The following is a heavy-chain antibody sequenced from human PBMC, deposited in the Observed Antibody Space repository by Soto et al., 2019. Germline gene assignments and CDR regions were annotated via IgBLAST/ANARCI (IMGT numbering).Heavy chain of an antibody. CDR1: GFTFSSYG. V-gene: IGHV3-30*03. J-gene: IGHJ3*02. CDR3: ADAHIWAPSYGRAFDI. Sequence: VQLVESGGGVVQPGRSLRLSCAASGFTFSSYGMHWVRQAPGKGLEWVAVISYDGSNKYYADSVKGRFTISRDNFKNPRYLQMNSPRAEDTAVYYCADAHIWAPSYGRAFDIWGQGTMVTVSS. CDR2: ISYDGSNK. D-gene: IGHD3-16*01.